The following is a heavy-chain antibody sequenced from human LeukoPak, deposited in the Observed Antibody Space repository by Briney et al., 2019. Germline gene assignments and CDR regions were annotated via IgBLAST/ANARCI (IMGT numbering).Heavy chain of an antibody. CDR1: GFTFSSYS. V-gene: IGHV3-21*01. Sequence: GGSLRLSCAASGFTFSSYSMKWARQAPGKGLEWVSLISSSSSYIYYADSVKGRFTISRDNAKNTLYLQMSSLRAEDTALYYCILAAAGTEFDSWGQGTLVTVSS. CDR2: ISSSSSYI. CDR3: ILAAAGTEFDS. J-gene: IGHJ4*02. D-gene: IGHD6-13*01.